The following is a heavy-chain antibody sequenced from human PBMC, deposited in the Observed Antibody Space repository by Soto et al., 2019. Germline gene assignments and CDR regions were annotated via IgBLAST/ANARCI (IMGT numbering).Heavy chain of an antibody. CDR1: GDSMTRSVW. D-gene: IGHD6-13*01. V-gene: IGHV4-4*02. CDR2: VFHTGNT. J-gene: IGHJ4*02. Sequence: SETLSLTFTVSGDSMTRSVWWTWVRQPPGKGLEWIGEVFHTGNTNYKPSLKSRVTMSVDKSTNEFSLKVTSVTAAETAIYYCASKAWVRFDYWGQGALVTVSS. CDR3: ASKAWVRFDY.